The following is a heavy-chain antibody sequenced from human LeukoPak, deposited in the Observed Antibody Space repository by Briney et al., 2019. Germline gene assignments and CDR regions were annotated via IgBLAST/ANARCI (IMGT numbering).Heavy chain of an antibody. CDR3: AKDHGELLPLHYFDY. CDR2: ISGSGGRT. V-gene: IGHV3-23*01. CDR1: GFTVSSNY. J-gene: IGHJ4*02. D-gene: IGHD1-26*01. Sequence: GGSLRLSCAASGFTVSSNYMSWVRQAPGKGLEWVSAISGSGGRTYYADSVKGRFTISRDNSKNTLYLQMNSLRAEDTAVYYCAKDHGELLPLHYFDYWGQGALVTVSS.